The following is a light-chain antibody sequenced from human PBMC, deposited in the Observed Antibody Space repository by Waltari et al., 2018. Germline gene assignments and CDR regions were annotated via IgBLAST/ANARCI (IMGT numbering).Light chain of an antibody. J-gene: IGKJ4*01. Sequence: DIQMTQSQSPLSASVGDRVTIPCQPNQDIYNSLNWYQQKPGKAPNLLIYGASTLEPGVPSRFSGSGSGTHFTFTISSLQPDDFATYYCQQYDTPLSFGGGTKVAIK. CDR2: GAS. V-gene: IGKV1-33*01. CDR3: QQYDTPLS. CDR1: QDIYNS.